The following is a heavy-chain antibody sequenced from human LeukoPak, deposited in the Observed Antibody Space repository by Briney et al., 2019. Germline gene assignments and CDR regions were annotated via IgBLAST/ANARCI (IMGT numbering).Heavy chain of an antibody. CDR3: AKVSVCYGCYLDY. Sequence: GGSLRLSCAASGYTFSSHGLTWVRQAPGKGLEWVSTTNGAGDNTYYAETVKGRFTISGDNSKNTLYLQMHSLRAEDTAIYYCAKVSVCYGCYLDYWGQGTLVTVS. J-gene: IGHJ4*02. D-gene: IGHD3-16*01. CDR2: TNGAGDNT. V-gene: IGHV3-23*01. CDR1: GYTFSSHG.